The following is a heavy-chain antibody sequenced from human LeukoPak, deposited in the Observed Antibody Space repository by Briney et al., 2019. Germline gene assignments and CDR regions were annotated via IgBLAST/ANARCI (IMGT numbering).Heavy chain of an antibody. CDR3: ARLGDIVVVPAVYFDY. V-gene: IGHV4-38-2*01. D-gene: IGHD2-2*01. CDR2: ICHSGST. Sequence: SETLSLTCAVSGYSISSGYYWGWIRQPPGKGLEWIGSICHSGSTYYNPSLKSRVTISVDTSKNQFSLKLSSVTAADTAVYYCARLGDIVVVPAVYFDYWGQGTLVTVSS. J-gene: IGHJ4*02. CDR1: GYSISSGYY.